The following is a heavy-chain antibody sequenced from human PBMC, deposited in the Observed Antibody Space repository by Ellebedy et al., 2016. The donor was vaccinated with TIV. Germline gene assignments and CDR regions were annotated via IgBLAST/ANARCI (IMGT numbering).Heavy chain of an antibody. CDR1: GDSVSSNSLS. V-gene: IGHV6-1*01. CDR2: SYYASKWYY. Sequence: HSQTLSLTCGISGDSVSSNSLSWNWIRQSPSRGLEWLGRSYYASKWYYDYAVSLKGRITINPDTSKNQISLHLNSVTPEDTAIYYCLGRRYYGDSGAFDLWGQGTIVTVSS. CDR3: LGRRYYGDSGAFDL. D-gene: IGHD3-3*01. J-gene: IGHJ3*01.